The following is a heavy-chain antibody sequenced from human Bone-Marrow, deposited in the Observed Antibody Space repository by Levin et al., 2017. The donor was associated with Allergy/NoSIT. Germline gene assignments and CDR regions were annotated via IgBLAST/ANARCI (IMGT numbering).Heavy chain of an antibody. CDR2: RFYSGST. Sequence: SETLSLTCTVSGDSINNYYWTWIRQPPGKGLEWIGYRFYSGSTNYNPSLKRRVTISVDTSKNQISLRVRSVTAADTAVYYFAGTDRTDVVATLGYWGQGVLVTVSS. D-gene: IGHD5-12*01. J-gene: IGHJ4*02. V-gene: IGHV4-59*01. CDR3: AGTDRTDVVATLGY. CDR1: GDSINNYY.